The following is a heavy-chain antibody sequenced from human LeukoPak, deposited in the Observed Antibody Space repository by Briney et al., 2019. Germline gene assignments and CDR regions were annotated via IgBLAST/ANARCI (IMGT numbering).Heavy chain of an antibody. Sequence: PSETLSLTCTVSGGSISSYYWSWIRQPPGKGLEWIGYIHYSGSTNYNPSLKSRVTISVDTSKNQFSLKLSSVTAADTAVYYCAREAPICSGGTCYDYWGQGTPVTVSS. D-gene: IGHD2-15*01. CDR3: AREAPICSGGTCYDY. CDR1: GGSISSYY. CDR2: IHYSGST. J-gene: IGHJ4*02. V-gene: IGHV4-59*01.